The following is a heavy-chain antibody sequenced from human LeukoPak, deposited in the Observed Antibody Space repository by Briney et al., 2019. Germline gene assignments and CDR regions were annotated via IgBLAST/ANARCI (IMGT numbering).Heavy chain of an antibody. D-gene: IGHD6-13*01. CDR1: GFTFSSYS. Sequence: PGGSLRLPCAASGFTFSSYSMNWVRQAPGKGLEWVSSISSSSSYIYYADSVKGRFTISRDNAKNSLYLQMNSLRAEDTAVYYCARVPGYSSSWYISYYYYYYMDVWGKGTTVTVSS. J-gene: IGHJ6*03. CDR3: ARVPGYSSSWYISYYYYYYMDV. CDR2: ISSSSSYI. V-gene: IGHV3-21*01.